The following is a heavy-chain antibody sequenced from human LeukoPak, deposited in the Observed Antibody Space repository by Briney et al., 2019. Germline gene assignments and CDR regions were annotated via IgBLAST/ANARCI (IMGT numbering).Heavy chain of an antibody. Sequence: GGSLKLSCAASGFTFSNYAMSWVRQAPGKGLEWGSAISGSASSTYYADSVKGRFTISRDNSKNTLYLQMNSLRAEDTAVYYCARHRVASSSWFINWFDPWGQGTLVTVSS. D-gene: IGHD6-13*01. CDR1: GFTFSNYA. CDR3: ARHRVASSSWFINWFDP. CDR2: ISGSASST. V-gene: IGHV3-23*01. J-gene: IGHJ5*02.